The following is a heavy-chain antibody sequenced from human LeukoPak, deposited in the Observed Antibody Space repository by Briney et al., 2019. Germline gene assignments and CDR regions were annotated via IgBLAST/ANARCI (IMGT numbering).Heavy chain of an antibody. CDR3: ARAVGYDASTETAMDGLDY. CDR2: IWYDGSKT. CDR1: GFIFRRNG. Sequence: PGGSLRLSCAASGFIFRRNGIHWVRQVPGKGLEWVALIWYDGSKTYYADSVKGRFTISRDNSRNTLFLQMNSLRAEDTAVYYCARAVGYDASTETAMDGLDYWGQGTLVTVSS. D-gene: IGHD5-18*01. V-gene: IGHV3-33*01. J-gene: IGHJ4*02.